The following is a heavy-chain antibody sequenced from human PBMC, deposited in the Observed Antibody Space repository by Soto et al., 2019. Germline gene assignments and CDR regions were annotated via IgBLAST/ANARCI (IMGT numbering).Heavy chain of an antibody. Sequence: SVKVSCKASGGTFSSYAISWVRQAPGQGLEWMGGIIPIFGTANYAQKFQGRVTITADESTSTAYMELSSLRSEDTAVYYCASRLITIFGVVTRYYYGMDVWGQGTTVTVSS. CDR3: ASRLITIFGVVTRYYYGMDV. V-gene: IGHV1-69*13. CDR1: GGTFSSYA. CDR2: IIPIFGTA. D-gene: IGHD3-3*01. J-gene: IGHJ6*02.